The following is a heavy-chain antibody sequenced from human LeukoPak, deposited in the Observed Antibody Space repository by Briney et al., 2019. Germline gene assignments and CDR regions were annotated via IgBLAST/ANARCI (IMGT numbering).Heavy chain of an antibody. Sequence: SETLSLTCAVYGGSFSSYYWSWIRQPPGKGLEWVGYIYYSGSTNYNPFLKSRVTISVDTSKNQFSLKLSSVTAADTAVYYCARQDYGDYWYFDLWGRGTLVTVSS. V-gene: IGHV4-59*08. CDR3: ARQDYGDYWYFDL. D-gene: IGHD4-17*01. J-gene: IGHJ2*01. CDR1: GGSFSSYY. CDR2: IYYSGST.